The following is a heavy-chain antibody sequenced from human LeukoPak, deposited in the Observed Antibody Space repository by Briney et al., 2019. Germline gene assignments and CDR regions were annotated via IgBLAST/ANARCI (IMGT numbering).Heavy chain of an antibody. V-gene: IGHV4-4*09. J-gene: IGHJ4*02. D-gene: IGHD5-12*01. CDR3: ARSGGWLSPFDY. CDR1: GGSISSYY. CDR2: IYTSGST. Sequence: SETLSLTCTVSGGSISSYYWSWIRRPPGKGLEWIGYIYTSGSTNYNPSLKSRVTISLDTSKNHFSLNLSSVTAADTAMYYCARSGGWLSPFDYWGQGTQVTVSS.